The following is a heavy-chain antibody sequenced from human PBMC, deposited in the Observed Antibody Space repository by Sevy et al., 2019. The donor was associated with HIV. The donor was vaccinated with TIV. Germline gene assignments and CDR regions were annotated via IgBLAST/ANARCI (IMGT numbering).Heavy chain of an antibody. J-gene: IGHJ6*03. CDR2: ISGSGGST. Sequence: GGSLRLSCAASGFTFSSYAMSWVRQAPGKGLERVSAISGSGGSTYYADSVKGRFTISRDNSKNTLYLQMNSLRAEDTAVYYCAKEFGYDSYYYYMDVWGKGTTVTVSS. D-gene: IGHD5-12*01. CDR1: GFTFSSYA. V-gene: IGHV3-23*01. CDR3: AKEFGYDSYYYYMDV.